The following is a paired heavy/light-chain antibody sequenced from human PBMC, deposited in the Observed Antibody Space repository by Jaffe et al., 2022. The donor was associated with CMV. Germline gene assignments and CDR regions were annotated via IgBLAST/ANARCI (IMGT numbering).Light chain of an antibody. CDR2: DVS. J-gene: IGLJ1*01. Sequence: QSALTQPASVSGSPGQSITISCTGTSSDVGGYNYVSWYQQHPGKAPKLMIYDVSNRPSGVSNRFSGSKSGNTASLTISGLQAEDEADYYCSSYTSSSTLLYVFGTGTKVTVL. V-gene: IGLV2-14*03. CDR1: SSDVGGYNY. CDR3: SSYTSSSTLLYV.
Heavy chain of an antibody. CDR2: TYYRSKWYN. CDR3: ASSRGYYYDSSGYYHRGDAFDI. D-gene: IGHD3-22*01. J-gene: IGHJ3*02. Sequence: QVQLQQSGPGLVKPSQTLSLTCAISGDSVSSNSAAWNWIRQSPSRGLEWLGRTYYRSKWYNDYAVSVKSRITINPDTSKNQFSLQLNSVTPEDTAVYYCASSRGYYYDSSGYYHRGDAFDIWGQGTMVTVSS. V-gene: IGHV6-1*01. CDR1: GDSVSSNSAA.